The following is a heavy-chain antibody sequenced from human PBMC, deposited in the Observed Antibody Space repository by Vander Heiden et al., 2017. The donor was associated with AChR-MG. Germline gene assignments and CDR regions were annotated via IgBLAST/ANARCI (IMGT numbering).Heavy chain of an antibody. CDR1: GMTYGSYA. CDR2: ISGSGGST. Sequence: EVQLLESGGGLLQPGGSRGPPSAAPGMTYGSYAMSWVRQAPGKGLEWVSAISGSGGSTYYADSVKGRFTISRDNSKNTLYLQMNSLRAEDTAVYYCAKDGYGDSPSAFDYWGQGPLVTVSS. J-gene: IGHJ4*02. D-gene: IGHD4-17*01. V-gene: IGHV3-23*01. CDR3: AKDGYGDSPSAFDY.